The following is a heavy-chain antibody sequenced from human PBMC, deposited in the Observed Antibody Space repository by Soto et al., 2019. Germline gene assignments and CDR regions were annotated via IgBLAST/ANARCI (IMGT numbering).Heavy chain of an antibody. Sequence: QVQLVQSGAEVKKPGASVKVSCKASGYTFTGYYMHWVRQAPGQGLEWMGWINPNSGGTNYAQKFQGWVTMARDTSISTAYMELSRLRSDDTAGYYCARALWFGELYYGMDVWGRGTTVTVSS. J-gene: IGHJ6*02. CDR3: ARALWFGELYYGMDV. V-gene: IGHV1-2*04. CDR1: GYTFTGYY. CDR2: INPNSGGT. D-gene: IGHD3-10*01.